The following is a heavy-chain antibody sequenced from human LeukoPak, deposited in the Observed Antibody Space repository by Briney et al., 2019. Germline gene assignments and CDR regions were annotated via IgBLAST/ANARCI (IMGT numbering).Heavy chain of an antibody. CDR1: GFTFSSYG. Sequence: GGSLRLSCAASGFTFSSYGMHCVRQAPRKGLEWVSFIRYDGSNKYYADSVKGRFPISRDNSKNRLYLQMKSLRAEDVAVYYCAKVLGFSYGFDYWGQGTLVTVSS. J-gene: IGHJ4*02. D-gene: IGHD5-18*01. CDR3: AKVLGFSYGFDY. CDR2: IRYDGSNK. V-gene: IGHV3-30*02.